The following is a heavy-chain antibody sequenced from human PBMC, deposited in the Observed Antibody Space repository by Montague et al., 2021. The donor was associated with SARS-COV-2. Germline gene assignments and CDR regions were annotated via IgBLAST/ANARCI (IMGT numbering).Heavy chain of an antibody. CDR2: IYYMGTT. Sequence: SETLSLTCTVSGGSISNSRSYWGWVRQPPGKGLEYIGSIYYMGTTHYNPSLKSRVTVSLDTSKNQFSLQLSSVTATDTAVYYCARHDPNYGGRGGNFEHWGQGTLAIVSS. CDR3: ARHDPNYGGRGGNFEH. D-gene: IGHD2-21*01. V-gene: IGHV4-39*01. CDR1: GGSISNSRSY. J-gene: IGHJ1*01.